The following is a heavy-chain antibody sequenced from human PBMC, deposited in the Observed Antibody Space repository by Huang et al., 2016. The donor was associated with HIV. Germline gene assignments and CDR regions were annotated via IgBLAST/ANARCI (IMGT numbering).Heavy chain of an antibody. V-gene: IGHV4-34*02. CDR2: RKRGGPS. Sequence: QVRLEQWGEGVVKPSDTLSLTCAGSGASFTPYFLSWILQSPVKVLQWIGERKRGGPSNYNLGFQSRGRMSTATPKHQLSVGVRNMTAADAAIYYCARLPTPSYYETWCLSPVEEDFFYFNMDLWGQVTPGIVSS. J-gene: IGHJ6*03. CDR3: ARLPTPSYYETWCLSPVEEDFFYFNMDL. D-gene: IGHD3-3*01. CDR1: GASFTPYF.